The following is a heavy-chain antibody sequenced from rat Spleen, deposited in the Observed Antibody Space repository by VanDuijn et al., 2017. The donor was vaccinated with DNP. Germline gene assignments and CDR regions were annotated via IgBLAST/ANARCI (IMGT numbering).Heavy chain of an antibody. J-gene: IGHJ2*01. CDR1: GFTFNNYW. CDR2: ITSGGGST. Sequence: EVRLVETGGGLVQPGRSLKLSCVASGFTFNNYWMTWIRQVPGKGLEWVASITSGGGSTYYPDSVKGRFTISRDSAKNTLYLQMNSLTSEDTATYYCARRGYYGYNTFDYWGQGVMVTVSS. D-gene: IGHD1-9*01. V-gene: IGHV5-31*01. CDR3: ARRGYYGYNTFDY.